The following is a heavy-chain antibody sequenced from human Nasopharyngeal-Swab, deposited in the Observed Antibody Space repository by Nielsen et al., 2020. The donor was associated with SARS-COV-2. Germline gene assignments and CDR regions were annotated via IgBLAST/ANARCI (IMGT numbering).Heavy chain of an antibody. Sequence: SETLSLTCTVSGGSISSYYWSWIRRPPGKGLEWIGYIYYSGSTNYNPSLKSRVTISVDTSKNQFSLKLGSVTAADTAVYYCARGLDVDYYDSSGYYLNPFDYWGQGTLVTVSS. D-gene: IGHD3-22*01. CDR3: ARGLDVDYYDSSGYYLNPFDY. CDR2: IYYSGST. V-gene: IGHV4-59*01. J-gene: IGHJ4*02. CDR1: GGSISSYY.